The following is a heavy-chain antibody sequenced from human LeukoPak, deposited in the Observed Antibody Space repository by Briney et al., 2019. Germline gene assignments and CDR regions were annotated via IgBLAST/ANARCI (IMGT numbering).Heavy chain of an antibody. Sequence: GGSLRLSCAASGFTFSSHGMHWFRQAPGKGLEWVSTLYRDGNTFYADYVRGRFIISRDNSKNTLHLQMNSLRVEDTAVYYCARDSGDGDYEPLDSWGQGTLVTVSS. CDR2: LYRDGNT. D-gene: IGHD4-17*01. CDR3: ARDSGDGDYEPLDS. J-gene: IGHJ4*02. V-gene: IGHV3-53*01. CDR1: GFTFSSHG.